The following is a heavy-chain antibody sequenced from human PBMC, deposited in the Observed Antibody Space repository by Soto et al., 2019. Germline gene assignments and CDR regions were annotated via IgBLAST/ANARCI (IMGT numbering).Heavy chain of an antibody. J-gene: IGHJ3*02. D-gene: IGHD3-16*01. CDR3: ARVAGGPYGSDGFDI. V-gene: IGHV1-69*13. Sequence: ASVKVSCKASGGTFSSYAISWVRQAPGQGLEWMGGIIPIFGTANYAQKFQGRVTITADESTSTAYMELNSLKTEDTAVYYCARVAGGPYGSDGFDIWGQGTMVTVSS. CDR2: IIPIFGTA. CDR1: GGTFSSYA.